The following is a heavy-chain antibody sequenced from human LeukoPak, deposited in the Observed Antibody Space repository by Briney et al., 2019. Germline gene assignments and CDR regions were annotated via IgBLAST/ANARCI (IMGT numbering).Heavy chain of an antibody. CDR3: AKDGSSSGYPYYMDV. Sequence: GGSLRLSCEVSGFTFSTYAMSWVRQAPGKGLEWASVISGSGGSTYYADSVKGRFTISRDNSKNTPYLQMNSLRAEDTAVYYCAKDGSSSGYPYYMDVWGKGTTVTVSS. D-gene: IGHD5-12*01. J-gene: IGHJ6*03. V-gene: IGHV3-23*01. CDR2: ISGSGGST. CDR1: GFTFSTYA.